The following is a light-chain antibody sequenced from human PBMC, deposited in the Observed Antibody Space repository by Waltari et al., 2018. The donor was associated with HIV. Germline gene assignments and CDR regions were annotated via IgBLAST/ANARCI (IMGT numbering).Light chain of an antibody. Sequence: QSALTQPASVSGSPGQSITISCTGTSSDVGGYNYVSWDQQHPGKAPKVMIYEVSNRPSGVSNRFSGSKSRNPASLTISGLQAEDEADYYCSSYTTTSTWVFGGGTKLTVL. CDR2: EVS. CDR1: SSDVGGYNY. V-gene: IGLV2-14*01. J-gene: IGLJ3*02. CDR3: SSYTTTSTWV.